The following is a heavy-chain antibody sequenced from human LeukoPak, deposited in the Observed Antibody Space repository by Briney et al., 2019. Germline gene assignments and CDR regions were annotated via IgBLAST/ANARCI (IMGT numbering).Heavy chain of an antibody. Sequence: SETLSLTCTVSGGSISSGGYYWSWIRQHPGKGLEWIGYIYYSGSTYYNPSLKSRVTISVGTSKNQFSLKLSSVTAADTAVYYCARVRGGGCGGGSCYGYYFDYWGQGTLVTVSS. CDR2: IYYSGST. CDR3: ARVRGGGCGGGSCYGYYFDY. J-gene: IGHJ4*02. CDR1: GGSISSGGYY. D-gene: IGHD2-15*01. V-gene: IGHV4-31*03.